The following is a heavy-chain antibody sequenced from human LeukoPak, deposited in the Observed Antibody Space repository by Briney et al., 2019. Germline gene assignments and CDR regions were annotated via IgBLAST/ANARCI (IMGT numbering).Heavy chain of an antibody. V-gene: IGHV1-18*01. CDR1: GYAFTSYG. Sequence: ASVKVSCKSSGYAFTSYGISWVRHPPGQGLEWMGWISEYNTNTNYAQKLQGRVTMTTDTSTNTAYLVLRSLTSDDTAVYYCARGSGGSFDYWGQGTLVTVSS. CDR2: ISEYNTNT. J-gene: IGHJ4*02. D-gene: IGHD2-15*01. CDR3: ARGSGGSFDY.